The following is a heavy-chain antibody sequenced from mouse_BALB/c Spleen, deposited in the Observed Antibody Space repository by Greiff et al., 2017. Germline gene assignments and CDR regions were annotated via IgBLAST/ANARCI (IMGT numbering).Heavy chain of an antibody. CDR3: ARDYGSSRAMDY. D-gene: IGHD1-1*01. CDR1: GFTFSDYY. V-gene: IGHV5-4*02. J-gene: IGHJ4*01. CDR2: ISDGGSYT. Sequence: EVKLMESGGGLVKPGGSLKLSCAASGFTFSDYYMYWVRQTPEKRLEWVATISDGGSYTYYPDSVKGRFTISRDNAKNNLYLQMSSLKSEDTAMYYCARDYGSSRAMDYWGQGTSVTVSS.